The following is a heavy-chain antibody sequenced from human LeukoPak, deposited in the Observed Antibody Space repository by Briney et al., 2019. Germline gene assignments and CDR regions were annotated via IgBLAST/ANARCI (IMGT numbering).Heavy chain of an antibody. D-gene: IGHD3-3*01. CDR3: ATVRSETYYDFWSGFHFDY. V-gene: IGHV1-24*01. CDR1: GYTLTELS. J-gene: IGHJ4*02. CDR2: FDPEDGET. Sequence: ASVKVSCTVSGYTLTELSMHWVRQAPGKGLEWMGGFDPEDGETIYAQKFQGRVTMTEDTSTDTAYMELSSLRSEDTAVYYCATVRSETYYDFWSGFHFDYWGQGTLVTVSS.